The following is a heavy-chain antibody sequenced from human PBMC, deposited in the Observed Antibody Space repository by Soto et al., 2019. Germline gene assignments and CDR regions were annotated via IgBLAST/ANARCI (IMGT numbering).Heavy chain of an antibody. CDR3: ARILTGYYNFYFDY. V-gene: IGHV4-59*01. D-gene: IGHD3-9*01. J-gene: IGHJ4*02. CDR1: GGSFSGYY. Sequence: SETLSLTCAVYGGSFSGYYWSWIRQPPGKGLEWIGYIYYSGSTNYNPSLKSRVTISVDTSKNQFSLKLSSVTAADTAVYYCARILTGYYNFYFDYWGQGTLVTVYS. CDR2: IYYSGST.